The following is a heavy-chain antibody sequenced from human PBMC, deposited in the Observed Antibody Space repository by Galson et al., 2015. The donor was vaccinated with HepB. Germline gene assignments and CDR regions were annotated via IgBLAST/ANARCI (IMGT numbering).Heavy chain of an antibody. D-gene: IGHD6-19*01. V-gene: IGHV3-23*01. Sequence: SLRLSCAASGFSFSNYAMGWVRQAPGKGLEWVSGIAGTVVDTYYADSVKGRFTISRDNSKNTLYLQMNSLRAEDTAIYYCAKHSGIGWPNFDYWGQGTLVTVSS. CDR1: GFSFSNYA. CDR2: IAGTVVDT. CDR3: AKHSGIGWPNFDY. J-gene: IGHJ4*02.